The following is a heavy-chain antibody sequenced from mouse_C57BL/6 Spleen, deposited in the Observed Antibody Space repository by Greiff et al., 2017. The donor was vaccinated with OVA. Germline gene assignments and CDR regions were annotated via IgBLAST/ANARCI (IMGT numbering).Heavy chain of an antibody. CDR2: IHPNSGST. Sequence: VQLQQPGAELVKPGASVKLSCKASGYTFTSYWMHWVKQRPGQGLEWIGMIHPNSGSTNYNEKFKSKATLTVDKSSSTAYMQLSSLTSEDSAVYYCARGSGYGSSSWFAYWGQGTLVTVSA. CDR3: ARGSGYGSSSWFAY. D-gene: IGHD1-1*01. J-gene: IGHJ3*01. CDR1: GYTFTSYW. V-gene: IGHV1-64*01.